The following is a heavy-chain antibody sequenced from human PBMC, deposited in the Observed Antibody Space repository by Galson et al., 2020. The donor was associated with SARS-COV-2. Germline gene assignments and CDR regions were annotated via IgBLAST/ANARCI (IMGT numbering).Heavy chain of an antibody. CDR3: ARILRGFSNRADYGYYCGIDV. CDR2: IDRDGDN. CDR1: GFARRTSGKG. J-gene: IGHJ6*02. V-gene: IGHV2-70*01. Sequence: SGPTLEKPTQTLTLTSNVTGFARRTSGKGVSWIGQPPAKAQEWLAPIDRDGDNYYTTSLKTRLTITKDTSKNQVVLTMTNMDPVDTGTYYCARILRGFSNRADYGYYCGIDVWGQGTTVTVPS. D-gene: IGHD6-13*01.